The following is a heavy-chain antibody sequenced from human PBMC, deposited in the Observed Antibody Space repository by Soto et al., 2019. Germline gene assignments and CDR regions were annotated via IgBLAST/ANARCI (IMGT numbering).Heavy chain of an antibody. D-gene: IGHD6-13*01. J-gene: IGHJ6*02. Sequence: ASVKVSCKASGYTFTSYGISWVRQAPGQGLEWMGRISAYNGNTNYAQKIQGRVTMTTDTSTSTAYMELRSLRSDDTAVYYCARAAAGTYYYYYGMDVWGQGTTVTVSS. CDR2: ISAYNGNT. V-gene: IGHV1-18*01. CDR3: ARAAAGTYYYYYGMDV. CDR1: GYTFTSYG.